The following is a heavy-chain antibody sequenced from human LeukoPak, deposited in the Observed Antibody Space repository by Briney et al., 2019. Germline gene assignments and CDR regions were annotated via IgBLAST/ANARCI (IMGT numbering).Heavy chain of an antibody. CDR2: INQDGSQK. V-gene: IGHV3-7*01. J-gene: IGHJ4*02. D-gene: IGHD2-8*01. CDR3: ARLKDDVTKLDY. Sequence: GESLKISCKGSGYSLTSYWIGWVRQAPGKGLEWVANINQDGSQKRYVDSVQGRFTISRDNTKNSLFLQMNSLRAEDTAVYYCARLKDDVTKLDYWGQGTLVTVSS. CDR1: GYSLTSYW.